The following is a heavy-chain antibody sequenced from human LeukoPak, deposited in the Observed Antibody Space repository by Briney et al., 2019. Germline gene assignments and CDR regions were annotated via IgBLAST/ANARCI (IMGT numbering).Heavy chain of an antibody. CDR3: ARDRGNSIVGADFDS. V-gene: IGHV3-48*01. J-gene: IGHJ4*02. D-gene: IGHD1-26*01. Sequence: GGSLRLSCAASGFTFTRHSMNWVRQAPGKGLEWVSFIGIWNSPIHYADSVRGRFTISRDNAKNSIYLQMDSLRVEDTAVYYCARDRGNSIVGADFDSWGQGTLVTVSS. CDR2: IGIWNSPI. CDR1: GFTFTRHS.